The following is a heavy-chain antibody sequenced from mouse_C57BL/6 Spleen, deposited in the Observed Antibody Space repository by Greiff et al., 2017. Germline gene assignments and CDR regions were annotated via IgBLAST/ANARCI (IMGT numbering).Heavy chain of an antibody. CDR3: PRDYYGNHYAMDY. CDR2: ISYDGSN. Sequence: DVKLQESGPGLVKPSQSLSLTCSVTGYSIPSGYYWNWIRQFPGNKLEWMGYISYDGSNNYNPSLKNRISITRDTSKNQFFLKLNSVTTEDTATYYCPRDYYGNHYAMDYWGQGTSVTVSS. J-gene: IGHJ4*01. CDR1: GYSIPSGYY. V-gene: IGHV3-6*01. D-gene: IGHD2-1*01.